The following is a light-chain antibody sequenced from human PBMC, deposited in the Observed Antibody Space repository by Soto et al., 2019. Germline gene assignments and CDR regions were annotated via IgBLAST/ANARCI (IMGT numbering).Light chain of an antibody. CDR2: GAS. V-gene: IGKV3-15*01. CDR3: QQYDYWPPWT. CDR1: QSVSSN. J-gene: IGKJ1*01. Sequence: EIVMTQSPATLSVSPGERVTLSCRASQSVSSNLAWYQQEPGQAPSLLIYGASTRATDTPARFSGSGSGTEFTLTISSLQSEDFAVYYCQQYDYWPPWTFGQGTKVDIK.